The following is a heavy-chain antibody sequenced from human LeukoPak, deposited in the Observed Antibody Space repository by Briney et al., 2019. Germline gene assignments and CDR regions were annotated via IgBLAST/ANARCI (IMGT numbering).Heavy chain of an antibody. CDR2: ISYDGSNK. J-gene: IGHJ4*02. CDR3: AREVWGPEY. D-gene: IGHD1-14*01. Sequence: GGSLRLSCAASGFTFSSYGMHWVRQAPGKGLEWVAVISYDGSNKYYADSVKGRFTIPRDNSKNTLYLQMNSLRAEDTAVYYCAREVWGPEYWGQGTLVTVSS. CDR1: GFTFSSYG. V-gene: IGHV3-30*03.